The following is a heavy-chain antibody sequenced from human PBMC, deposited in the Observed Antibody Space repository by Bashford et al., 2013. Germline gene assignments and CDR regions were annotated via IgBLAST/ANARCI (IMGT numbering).Heavy chain of an antibody. J-gene: IGHJ4*02. V-gene: IGHV4-31*03. D-gene: IGHD6-13*01. CDR3: ASEAAGLYYFDY. Sequence: TLSLTCTVSVAPSAVVVTTGAGYRQHPRKGLEWIGYIYYSGSTYYNPSLKSRVTISVDTSKNQFSLKLSSVTAADTAVYYCASEAAGLYYFDYWGQGTLVTVSS. CDR1: VAPSAVVVTT. CDR2: IYYSGST.